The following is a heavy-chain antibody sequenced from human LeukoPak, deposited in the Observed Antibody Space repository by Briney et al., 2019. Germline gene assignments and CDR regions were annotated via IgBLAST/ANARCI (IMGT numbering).Heavy chain of an antibody. CDR1: GFTFSSYG. Sequence: GGSLRLSCAASGFTFSSYGMNWVRQAPGKGLEWVSHISTTSSTKYYADSVKGRFTISRDNAKNSLYLQMNSLRAEDTAVYYCARASSSWELDYWGQGTLVTVSS. V-gene: IGHV3-48*04. J-gene: IGHJ4*02. CDR3: ARASSSWELDY. D-gene: IGHD6-13*01. CDR2: ISTTSSTK.